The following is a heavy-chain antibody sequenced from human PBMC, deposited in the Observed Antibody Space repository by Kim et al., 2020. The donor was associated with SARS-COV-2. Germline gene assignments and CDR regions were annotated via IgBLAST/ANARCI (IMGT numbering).Heavy chain of an antibody. Sequence: GGSLRLSCAASGFTFSSYAMSWVRQAPGKGLEWVSAISGSGGSTYYADSVKGRFTISRDNSKNTLYLQMNSLRAEDTAVYYCAKGDSRLGGSYYYYYGMDVWGQGTTVTVSS. CDR1: GFTFSSYA. V-gene: IGHV3-23*01. J-gene: IGHJ6*02. CDR3: AKGDSRLGGSYYYYYGMDV. D-gene: IGHD1-26*01. CDR2: ISGSGGST.